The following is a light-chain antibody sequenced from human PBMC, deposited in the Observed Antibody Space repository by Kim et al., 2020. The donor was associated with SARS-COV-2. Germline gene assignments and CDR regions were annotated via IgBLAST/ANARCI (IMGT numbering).Light chain of an antibody. J-gene: IGKJ1*01. CDR1: QSVLYSSNNKSY. CDR3: QQYYSTPRT. CDR2: WAS. V-gene: IGKV4-1*01. Sequence: ATINCKSSQSVLYSSNNKSYLAWYQQKPGQPPKLLIYWASTRESGVPDRFSGSGYGTDFTLTISSLQAEDVAVYYCQQYYSTPRTFGQGTKVDIK.